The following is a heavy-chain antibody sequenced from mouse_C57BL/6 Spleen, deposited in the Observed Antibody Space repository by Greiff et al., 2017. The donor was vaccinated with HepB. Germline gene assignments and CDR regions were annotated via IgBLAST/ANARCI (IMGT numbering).Heavy chain of an antibody. CDR3: ARIYDGYYGYYFDY. Sequence: EVKLMESGGGLVKPGGSLKLSCAASGFTFSSYAMSWVRQTPEKRLEWVATISDGGSYTYYPDNVKGRFTISRDNAKNNLYLQMSHLKSEDTAMYYCARIYDGYYGYYFDYWGQGTTLTVSS. D-gene: IGHD2-3*01. J-gene: IGHJ2*01. V-gene: IGHV5-4*03. CDR1: GFTFSSYA. CDR2: ISDGGSYT.